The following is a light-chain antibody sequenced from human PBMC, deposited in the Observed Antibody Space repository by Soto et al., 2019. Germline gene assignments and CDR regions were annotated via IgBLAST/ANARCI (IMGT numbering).Light chain of an antibody. Sequence: QSALTQPASVSGSPGQSIAISCTGTSSDVVTYKYVSWYQQHPGKAPKLLIYEDSIRPSGVSDRFSGSKSGNTASLTISGLLHEDEAYYYCCSYAGSTTRVVFGGGTKLTVL. CDR1: SSDVVTYKY. V-gene: IGLV2-14*01. CDR2: EDS. J-gene: IGLJ2*01. CDR3: CSYAGSTTRVV.